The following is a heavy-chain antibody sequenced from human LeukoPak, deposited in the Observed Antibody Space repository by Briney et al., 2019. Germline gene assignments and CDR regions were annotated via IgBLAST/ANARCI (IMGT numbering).Heavy chain of an antibody. J-gene: IGHJ4*02. CDR1: GFTVSSNY. CDR2: INTDGSST. D-gene: IGHD2-2*01. CDR3: VELGSSASDL. Sequence: GGSLRLSCAASGFTVSSNYMSWVRQAPGKGLVWVSRINTDGSSTAYADSVKGRFTISRDNAKNTLYLQMNSLRAEDTAVYYCVELGSSASDLWGQGTLVTVSS. V-gene: IGHV3-74*01.